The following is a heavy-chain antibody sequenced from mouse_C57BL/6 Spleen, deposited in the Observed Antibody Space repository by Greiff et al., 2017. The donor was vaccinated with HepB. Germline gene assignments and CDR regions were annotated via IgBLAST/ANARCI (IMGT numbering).Heavy chain of an antibody. J-gene: IGHJ4*01. D-gene: IGHD2-4*01. Sequence: VQLQQPGAELVRPGSSVKLSCKASGYTFTSYWMHWVKQRPIQGLEWIGNIDPSDSETHYNQKFKDKATLTVDKSSSTAYMQLSSLTSEDSAVYYCARLYDYDDAMDYWGHGTSVTVSS. CDR3: ARLYDYDDAMDY. V-gene: IGHV1-52*01. CDR2: IDPSDSET. CDR1: GYTFTSYW.